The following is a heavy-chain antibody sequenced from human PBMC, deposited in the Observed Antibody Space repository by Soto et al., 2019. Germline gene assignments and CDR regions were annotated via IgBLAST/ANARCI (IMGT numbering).Heavy chain of an antibody. Sequence: ASVKVSCKASGYTFTSYAMHWVRQAPGQRLEWMGWINAGNGNTKYSQKFQGRVTITRDTSASTAYMELSSLRSEDTAVYYCARAPYYYGSGSYYDYWGQGTLVTVSS. D-gene: IGHD3-10*01. V-gene: IGHV1-3*01. CDR2: INAGNGNT. CDR1: GYTFTSYA. J-gene: IGHJ4*02. CDR3: ARAPYYYGSGSYYDY.